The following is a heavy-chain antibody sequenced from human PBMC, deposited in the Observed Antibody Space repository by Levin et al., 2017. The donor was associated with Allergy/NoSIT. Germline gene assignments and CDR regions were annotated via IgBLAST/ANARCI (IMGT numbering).Heavy chain of an antibody. Sequence: SVKVSCKASGGTFTSYAISWVRQAPGQGLEWMGRIIPILGIPNYAPNFQGRVTMTADKSTSTTYMVLRSLRSEDTAVYYCADHPGAGTDYFYYMDVWGKGTTVTVSS. CDR3: ADHPGAGTDYFYYMDV. V-gene: IGHV1-69*04. J-gene: IGHJ6*03. CDR1: GGTFTSYA. D-gene: IGHD6-19*01. CDR2: IIPILGIP.